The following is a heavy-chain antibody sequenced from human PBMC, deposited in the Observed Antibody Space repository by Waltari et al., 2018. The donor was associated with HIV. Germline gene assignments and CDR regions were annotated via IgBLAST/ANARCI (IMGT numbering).Heavy chain of an antibody. CDR3: ASGELDYDSSGRRGYYYYYGMDV. Sequence: QLQLPESGPGLVKPSETLSLTCPVSGGSISSTSYYWGWLRPPPGQGLEWIGGIYYSGSTYYNPSLKSRVTISVDTSKNQFSLKLSSVTAADTAVYYCASGELDYDSSGRRGYYYYYGMDVWGQGTTVTVSS. V-gene: IGHV4-39*07. CDR1: GGSISSTSYY. D-gene: IGHD3-22*01. CDR2: IYYSGST. J-gene: IGHJ6*02.